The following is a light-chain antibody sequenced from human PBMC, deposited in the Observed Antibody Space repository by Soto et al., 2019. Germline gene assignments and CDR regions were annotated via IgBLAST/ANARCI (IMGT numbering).Light chain of an antibody. CDR2: AAS. Sequence: AIRMTQSPSSFSASTGDRVTITCRAGQGISSYLAWYQQKPGKAPKLLIYAASTLQSGVPSRFSGSGSGTEITLTISSLQPEDFATYYCLQDYNYPWTFGQGTKVDIK. CDR1: QGISSY. CDR3: LQDYNYPWT. V-gene: IGKV1-8*01. J-gene: IGKJ1*01.